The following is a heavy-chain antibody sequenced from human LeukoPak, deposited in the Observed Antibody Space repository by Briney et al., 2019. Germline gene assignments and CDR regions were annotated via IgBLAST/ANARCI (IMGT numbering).Heavy chain of an antibody. D-gene: IGHD3-22*01. Sequence: GGSLRLSCAASGFTFSSYAMSWVRQAPGKGLEWVSAISGSGGSTYYADSVKGRFTISRDNFKNTLYLQMNSLRAEDTAVYYCARSPRSRGRPRYYYGMDVWGQGTTVTVSS. V-gene: IGHV3-23*01. CDR3: ARSPRSRGRPRYYYGMDV. CDR1: GFTFSSYA. J-gene: IGHJ6*02. CDR2: ISGSGGST.